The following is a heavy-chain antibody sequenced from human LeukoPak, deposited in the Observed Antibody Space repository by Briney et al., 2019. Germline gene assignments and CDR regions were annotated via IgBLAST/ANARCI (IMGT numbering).Heavy chain of an antibody. Sequence: PGGSLRLSCAASGFTFSSYAMHWVRQAPGKGLEWVAVISYDGSNKYYADSVKGRFTISRDNSKNTLYLQMNSLRAEDTAVYYCARDLVATIESFDYWGQGTLVTVSS. CDR2: ISYDGSNK. J-gene: IGHJ4*02. V-gene: IGHV3-30-3*01. D-gene: IGHD5-12*01. CDR1: GFTFSSYA. CDR3: ARDLVATIESFDY.